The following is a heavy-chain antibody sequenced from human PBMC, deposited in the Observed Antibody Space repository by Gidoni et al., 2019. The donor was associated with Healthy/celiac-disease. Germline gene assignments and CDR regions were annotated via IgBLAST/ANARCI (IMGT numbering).Heavy chain of an antibody. J-gene: IGHJ3*02. CDR3: ARYPRYYDILTGYYGDAFDI. Sequence: QVQLTESGPGLGKPSQTLSLTCTVSGGSISSGGYYGSWIRQHPGKSLEWIRYIYYSGSTYYNPSLKSRVTISVDTSKNQFSLKLSSVTAADTAVYYCARYPRYYDILTGYYGDAFDIWGQGTMVTVSS. CDR1: GGSISSGGYY. V-gene: IGHV4-31*03. D-gene: IGHD3-9*01. CDR2: IYYSGST.